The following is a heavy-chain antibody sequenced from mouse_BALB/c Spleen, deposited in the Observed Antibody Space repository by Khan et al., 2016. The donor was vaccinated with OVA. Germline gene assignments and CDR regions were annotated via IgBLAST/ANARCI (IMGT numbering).Heavy chain of an antibody. CDR2: MWSGGST. CDR1: GFSLTSYG. V-gene: IGHV2-2*03. J-gene: IGHJ4*01. Sequence: VQLQQSGPGLVQPSQSLSITCTVSGFSLTSYGVHWVRQSPRKGLEWLGVMWSGGSTDYNAAFISRLSISKDNSKSQVFFKMNSLQSNDTAIYYCARTWDEGDAMDYWGQGTSVTVSS. CDR3: ARTWDEGDAMDY. D-gene: IGHD4-1*01.